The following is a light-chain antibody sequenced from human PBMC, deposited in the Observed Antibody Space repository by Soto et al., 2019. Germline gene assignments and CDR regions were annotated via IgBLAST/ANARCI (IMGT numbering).Light chain of an antibody. CDR2: GTS. CDR1: QSVSSSY. V-gene: IGKV3-20*01. CDR3: QQYGSSPRT. J-gene: IGKJ1*01. Sequence: EIVLTQSPGTLSLSPGDRATLFCRASQSVSSSYLAWYQQKPGQAPRLLIFGTSSRATGIPDRFSGSGSGTDFNITISRLEPEDFAVYYCQQYGSSPRTFGQGTKVEIK.